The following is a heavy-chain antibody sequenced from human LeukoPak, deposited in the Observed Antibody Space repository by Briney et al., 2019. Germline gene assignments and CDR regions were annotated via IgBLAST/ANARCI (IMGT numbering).Heavy chain of an antibody. D-gene: IGHD6-19*01. CDR2: IYHSGST. Sequence: SETLSLTCTVSGYSISRGYSWGWIRQPPGKGLEWIGNIYHSGSTNYNPSLKSRVTISLDKSKNQFSLRLTSVTAADTAVYYCAKAAVAVDYWGQGTLVTVSS. J-gene: IGHJ4*02. CDR3: AKAAVAVDY. V-gene: IGHV4-38-2*02. CDR1: GYSISRGYS.